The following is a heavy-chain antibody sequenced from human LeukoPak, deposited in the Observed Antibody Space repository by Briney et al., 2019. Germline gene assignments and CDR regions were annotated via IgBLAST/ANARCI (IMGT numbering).Heavy chain of an antibody. CDR1: GYTFTSVY. CDR3: ARDYGTTIFGQFDP. D-gene: IGHD3-3*01. V-gene: IGHV1-46*01. CDR2: INPIGGST. Sequence: ASVKVSCKASGYTFTSVYMHWVRQPHGQGLEWMGIINPIGGSTSYAPRFQGRVTTTRDTSTSTVYMELSSLRSEDTAVYYCARDYGTTIFGQFDPWGQGTLVTVSA. J-gene: IGHJ5*02.